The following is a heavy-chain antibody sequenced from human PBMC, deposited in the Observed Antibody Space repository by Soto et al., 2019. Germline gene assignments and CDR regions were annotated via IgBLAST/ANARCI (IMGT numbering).Heavy chain of an antibody. D-gene: IGHD1-1*01. CDR1: GYTFTSYG. J-gene: IGHJ3*02. V-gene: IGHV1-18*01. CDR2: ISAYNGNT. CDR3: ARWKGSTDAFDI. Sequence: ASVKVSCKASGYTFTSYGISWVRQAPGQGLEWMGWISAYNGNTNYAQRLQGRVTMTTDTSTSTAYMELRSLRSDDTTVYYCARWKGSTDAFDIWGQGTMVTVSS.